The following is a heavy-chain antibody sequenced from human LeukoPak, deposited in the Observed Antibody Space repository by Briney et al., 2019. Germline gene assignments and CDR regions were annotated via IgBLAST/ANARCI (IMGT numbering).Heavy chain of an antibody. CDR3: ANYRKPQGLDY. CDR2: ISANGADK. Sequence: GGSLRLSCAVSRFTFSTYAMSWVRQAPGQGLEWVSAISANGADKYYADSVRGRFTISRDNSKNTLFLQMTSLRVEDTAVYYCANYRKPQGLDYWGQGTLVTVSS. CDR1: RFTFSTYA. J-gene: IGHJ4*02. D-gene: IGHD1-14*01. V-gene: IGHV3-23*01.